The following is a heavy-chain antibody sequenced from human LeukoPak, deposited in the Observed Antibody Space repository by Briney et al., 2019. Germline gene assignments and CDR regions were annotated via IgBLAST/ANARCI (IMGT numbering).Heavy chain of an antibody. CDR2: INSDGSST. CDR1: GFTSSSYW. Sequence: GGSLRLSCAASGFTSSSYWMHWVRQAPGKGLVWVSRINSDGSSTSYADSVKGRFTISRDNAKNTLYLQMNSLRAEDTAVYYCARDGNYYYYMDVWGKGTTVTISS. J-gene: IGHJ6*03. V-gene: IGHV3-74*01. CDR3: ARDGNYYYYMDV. D-gene: IGHD1-26*01.